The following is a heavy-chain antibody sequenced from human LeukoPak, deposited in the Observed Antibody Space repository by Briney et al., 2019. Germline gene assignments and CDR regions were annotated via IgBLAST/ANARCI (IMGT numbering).Heavy chain of an antibody. V-gene: IGHV1-46*01. Sequence: ASVKVSCKASGGTFSSYAISWVRQAPGQGLEWMGIINPSGGSTSYAQKFQGRLTLTRDTSISTAYMEVSRLKSDDTAVYYCARTNGGYEYNWGQGTRVIVSS. CDR3: ARTNGGYEYN. J-gene: IGHJ4*02. CDR2: INPSGGST. D-gene: IGHD5-12*01. CDR1: GGTFSSYA.